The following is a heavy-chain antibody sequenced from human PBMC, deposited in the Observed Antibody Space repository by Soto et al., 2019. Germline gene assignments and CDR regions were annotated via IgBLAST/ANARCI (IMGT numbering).Heavy chain of an antibody. CDR3: TTDRGYLTFDY. V-gene: IGHV3-7*01. CDR1: GFTFSSYS. Sequence: PGGSLRLSCAASGFTFSSYSMNWVRQAPGKGLEWVANIKEDGTAKYYLDSVKGRFTVSRDNVKNSLYLQMNSLRAEDTAMYYCTTDRGYLTFDYWGPGTLVTVSS. D-gene: IGHD3-22*01. J-gene: IGHJ4*02. CDR2: IKEDGTAK.